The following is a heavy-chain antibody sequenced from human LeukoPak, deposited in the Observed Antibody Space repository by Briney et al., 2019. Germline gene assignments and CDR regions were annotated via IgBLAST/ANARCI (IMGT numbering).Heavy chain of an antibody. CDR2: IIPIFGTR. D-gene: IGHD1-20*01. V-gene: IGHV1-69*13. CDR3: ARHHRAYNWNGPPLHFFDH. J-gene: IGHJ4*02. Sequence: GASVKVSCKASGGTFSNYAISGVRQAPGQGLEWMGGIIPIFGTRNYAQKFQGRVTVTADESTSTAYMELSSLRSDDPAVYYCARHHRAYNWNGPPLHFFDHWGQGTLVTVSS. CDR1: GGTFSNYA.